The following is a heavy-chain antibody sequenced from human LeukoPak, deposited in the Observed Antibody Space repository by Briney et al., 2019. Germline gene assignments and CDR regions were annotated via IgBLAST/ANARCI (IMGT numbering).Heavy chain of an antibody. CDR1: GYTFTSYY. CDR2: INPSGGST. V-gene: IGHV1-46*01. J-gene: IGHJ6*02. Sequence: GASVKVSCKASGYTFTSYYMHWVRQAPGQGLEWMGIINPSGGSTSYAQKFQGRVTMTRDTSTSTVYMELSSLRSDDTAVYYCARAHVVVLGGALGGMDVWGQGTTVTVSS. D-gene: IGHD3-10*01. CDR3: ARAHVVVLGGALGGMDV.